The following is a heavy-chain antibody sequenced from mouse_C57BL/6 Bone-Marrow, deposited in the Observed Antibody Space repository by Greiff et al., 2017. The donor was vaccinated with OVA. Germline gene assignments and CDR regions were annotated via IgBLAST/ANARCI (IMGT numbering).Heavy chain of an antibody. CDR2: ISYDGSN. Sequence: EVKLMESGPGLVKPSQSLSLTCSVTGYSITSGYYWNWIRQFPGNKLEWMGYISYDGSNNYNPSLKNRISITRDTSKNQFFLKLNSVTTEDTATYYCARLLWLRDYAMDYWGQGTSVTVSS. CDR3: ARLLWLRDYAMDY. D-gene: IGHD2-2*01. CDR1: GYSITSGYY. J-gene: IGHJ4*01. V-gene: IGHV3-6*01.